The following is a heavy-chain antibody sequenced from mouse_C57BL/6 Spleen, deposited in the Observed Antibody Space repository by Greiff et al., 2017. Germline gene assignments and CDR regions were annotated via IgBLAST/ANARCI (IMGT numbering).Heavy chain of an antibody. CDR3: TTFFITTVGGYYFDD. V-gene: IGHV14-4*01. Sequence: VQLQQSGAELVRPGASVKLSCTASGFNIKDDYMHWVKQRPEQGLEWIGWIDPENGDTEYASKFQGKATITADTSSNTAYLQLSSLTSEDTAVYYCTTFFITTVGGYYFDDWGQGTTLTVSS. CDR2: IDPENGDT. D-gene: IGHD1-1*01. J-gene: IGHJ2*01. CDR1: GFNIKDDY.